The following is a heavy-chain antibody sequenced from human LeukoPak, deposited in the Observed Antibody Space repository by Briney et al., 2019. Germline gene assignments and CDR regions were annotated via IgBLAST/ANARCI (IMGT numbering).Heavy chain of an antibody. CDR2: ISSSSSYI. CDR3: ARVTQEGYFDWLLQFDY. D-gene: IGHD3-9*01. Sequence: PGGSLRLSCAASGFTFSSYSMNWVRQAPGKGLEWVSSISSSSSYIYYADSVKGRFTISRDNAKNSLYLQMNSLRAEDTAVYYCARVTQEGYFDWLLQFDYWGQGTLVTVSS. V-gene: IGHV3-21*01. J-gene: IGHJ4*02. CDR1: GFTFSSYS.